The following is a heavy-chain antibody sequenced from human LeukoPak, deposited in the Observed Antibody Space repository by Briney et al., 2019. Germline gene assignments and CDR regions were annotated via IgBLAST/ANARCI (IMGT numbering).Heavy chain of an antibody. CDR1: EFSVGSNY. CDR2: IYSGGST. D-gene: IGHD2-21*02. V-gene: IGHV3-66*01. CDR3: AKRSRCGGDCYSPNLDY. Sequence: GGSLRLSCAASEFSVGSNYMTWVRQAPGKGLEWVSLIYSGGSTYYADSVKGRFTISRDNSKNTLYLQMNSLRAEDTAVYYCAKRSRCGGDCYSPNLDYWGQGTLVTVSS. J-gene: IGHJ4*02.